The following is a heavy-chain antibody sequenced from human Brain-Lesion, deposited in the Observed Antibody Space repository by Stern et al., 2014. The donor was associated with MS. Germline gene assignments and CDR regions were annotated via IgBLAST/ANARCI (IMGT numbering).Heavy chain of an antibody. D-gene: IGHD3-22*01. J-gene: IGHJ3*01. CDR1: DDSLNSVVSS. CDR2: IYPSGSS. CDR3: ARGDHRNSYDSSGYYYFVFDV. V-gene: IGHV4-30-2*01. Sequence: QVQLVESGSGLVKPSQTLSLTCAVSDDSLNSVVSSLSWIRQPPGKGLEWLGSIYPSGSSYSSPSLKRRVTISVDRSKNQFSLKLSSGTAADTAVYYCARGDHRNSYDSSGYYYFVFDVWGQGTMVTVSS.